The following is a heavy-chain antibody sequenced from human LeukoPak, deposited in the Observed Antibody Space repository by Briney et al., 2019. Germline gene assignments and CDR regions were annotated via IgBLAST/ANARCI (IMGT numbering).Heavy chain of an antibody. D-gene: IGHD2-2*01. J-gene: IGHJ6*02. V-gene: IGHV3-48*01. CDR1: GFTFSSYS. CDR2: ISSSSSTI. Sequence: GGSLRLSCAASGFTFSSYSMNWVRQAPGKGLEWVSYISSSSSTIYYADSVKGRFTISRDNAKNSLYLQMNSLRAEDTAVYYCAGATASSSNYGMDVWGQGTTVTVSS. CDR3: AGATASSSNYGMDV.